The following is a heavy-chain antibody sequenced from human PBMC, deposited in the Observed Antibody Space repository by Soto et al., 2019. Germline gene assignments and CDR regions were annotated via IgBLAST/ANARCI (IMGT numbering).Heavy chain of an antibody. V-gene: IGHV3-30*18. CDR2: ISHDGSDK. Sequence: QVQLVESGGGVVRPGRSLRLTCAASGFTFRNYGMRWVRQAPGKGLEWVAVISHDGSDKYYADSMKGRFIIYRDNSENTLFLNMNSLKPEDTAVYYCAKENQHLVHDYWGQGTLVTVSS. CDR1: GFTFRNYG. D-gene: IGHD6-13*01. CDR3: AKENQHLVHDY. J-gene: IGHJ4*02.